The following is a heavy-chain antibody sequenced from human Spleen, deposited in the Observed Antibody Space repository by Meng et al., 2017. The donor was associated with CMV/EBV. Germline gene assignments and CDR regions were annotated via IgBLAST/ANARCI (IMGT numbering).Heavy chain of an antibody. CDR3: ARDPQNTGFDY. V-gene: IGHV3-72*01. Sequence: DSGLTLSDHFMDWVRQAPGKGLEWVGRSRNKANSYTTEYAASVKGRFTISRDDSKNSLYLQMNSLKTEDTAVYYCARDPQNTGFDYWGQGTLVTVSS. J-gene: IGHJ4*02. CDR1: GLTLSDHF. D-gene: IGHD4-17*01. CDR2: SRNKANSYTT.